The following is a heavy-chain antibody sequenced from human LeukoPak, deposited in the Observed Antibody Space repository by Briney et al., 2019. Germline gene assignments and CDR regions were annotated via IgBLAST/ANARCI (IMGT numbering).Heavy chain of an antibody. CDR2: ITSSGSYI. V-gene: IGHV3-21*01. D-gene: IGHD2-8*01. Sequence: GGSLRLSCAASGFPFSSYSMNWVRQAPGEGLEWVSYITSSGSYIYYVDSVKGRFTISRDNAKNSLYLQMNSLRAEDTAVYYCASTKEPAAFDIWGQGTMVTVSS. CDR1: GFPFSSYS. J-gene: IGHJ3*02. CDR3: ASTKEPAAFDI.